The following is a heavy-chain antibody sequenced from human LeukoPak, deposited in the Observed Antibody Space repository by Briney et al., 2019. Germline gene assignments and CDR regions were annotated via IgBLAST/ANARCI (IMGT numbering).Heavy chain of an antibody. Sequence: GASVKVSCKASGYTFTSYYMHWVRQAPGQGLEWMGIINPSGGSTSYAQKFQGRLTLTADESTSTVYLELSSLTYDDTALYFCARGTSGYTYVGFYWGQGTLVTVSS. CDR3: ARGTSGYTYVGFY. CDR2: INPSGGST. CDR1: GYTFTSYY. J-gene: IGHJ4*02. D-gene: IGHD5-18*01. V-gene: IGHV1-46*01.